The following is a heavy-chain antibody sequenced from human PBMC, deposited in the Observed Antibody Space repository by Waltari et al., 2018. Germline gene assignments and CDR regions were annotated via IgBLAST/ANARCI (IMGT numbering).Heavy chain of an antibody. D-gene: IGHD3-10*01. CDR3: ARNGESRLSPFDY. CDR2: IYWNDDK. Sequence: QITLKESGPTLVKPTQTLTLTCTFSGFSLSTSGVGVGWIRKHPGKALEWLALIYWNDDKRYRPTLKSRITITKDTSRDHVVLTRTNMDPVDTATYYCARNGESRLSPFDYWGQGTLVTVSS. J-gene: IGHJ4*02. CDR1: GFSLSTSGVG. V-gene: IGHV2-5*01.